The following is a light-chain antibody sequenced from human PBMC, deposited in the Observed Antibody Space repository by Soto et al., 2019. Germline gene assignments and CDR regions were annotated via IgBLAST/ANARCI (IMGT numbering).Light chain of an antibody. Sequence: QSALTQPASVSGSPGQSITISCTGTSSDVGDYNYVSWYQQHPCKAPKLMIYDVSNRPSGVSNRFSGSKSGSTASLTISGLQAEDEADYYCTSYTSSSTLVVFGGGTKLTVL. CDR2: DVS. J-gene: IGLJ2*01. CDR1: SSDVGDYNY. CDR3: TSYTSSSTLVV. V-gene: IGLV2-14*03.